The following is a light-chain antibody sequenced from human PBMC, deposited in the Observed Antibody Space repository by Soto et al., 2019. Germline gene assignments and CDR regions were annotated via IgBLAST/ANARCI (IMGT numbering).Light chain of an antibody. V-gene: IGKV4-1*01. CDR3: QQYFRTTIT. CDR1: RSVLYSSNNKNY. Sequence: DIAMTQSPDSLTVTLGGRATIHCRSSRSVLYSSNNKNYLAWYQKKAGQHPSILINWASTRDSGVPDRFSGSGSGTDFNLTISRLQAEDAAVYSCQQYFRTTITFGGGTKVDIK. J-gene: IGKJ4*01. CDR2: WAS.